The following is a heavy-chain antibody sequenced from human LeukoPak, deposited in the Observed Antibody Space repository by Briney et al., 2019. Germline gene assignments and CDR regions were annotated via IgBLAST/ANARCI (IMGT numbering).Heavy chain of an antibody. D-gene: IGHD3-9*01. CDR3: TRQYSDILTGHHRGELYWYFDL. J-gene: IGHJ2*01. CDR1: GGSFSGYY. CDR2: IYSSGST. Sequence: SETLSRNGAGYGGSFSGYYWSWMRQGAGQGLEWIRRIYSSGSTNYKPSLKSRVTISVDTSKNHFSLKRSSVTAANTAYYYGTRQYSDILTGHHRGELYWYFDLWGRGTLVTVSS. V-gene: IGHV4-59*10.